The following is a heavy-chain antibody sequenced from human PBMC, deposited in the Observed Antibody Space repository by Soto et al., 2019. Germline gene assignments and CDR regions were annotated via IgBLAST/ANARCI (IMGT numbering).Heavy chain of an antibody. CDR2: IYHSGST. J-gene: IGHJ6*02. Sequence: SETLSLTCAVSGGSISSSNWWSWVRQPPGKGLEWIGEIYHSGSTNYNPSLKSRVTISVDKSKNQFSLKLSSVTAADTAVYYCARRRDYGDYVVAVYYYYGTDVWRQGTTVTVSS. CDR1: GGSISSSNW. V-gene: IGHV4-4*02. D-gene: IGHD4-17*01. CDR3: ARRRDYGDYVVAVYYYYGTDV.